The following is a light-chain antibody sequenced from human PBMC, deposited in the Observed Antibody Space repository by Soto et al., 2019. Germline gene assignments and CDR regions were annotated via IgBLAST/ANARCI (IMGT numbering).Light chain of an antibody. J-gene: IGKJ1*01. CDR1: HSVSSN. CDR3: QQYYNWPPWT. Sequence: EIVMTQSPATLSVSPGERATLSCRASHSVSSNLAWYQQKPGQAPRLLIYGASSRASGIPDRFSGSGSGTDFTLTINSLQSEDFAVYYCQQYYNWPPWTFGQGTKVDIK. V-gene: IGKV3D-15*01. CDR2: GAS.